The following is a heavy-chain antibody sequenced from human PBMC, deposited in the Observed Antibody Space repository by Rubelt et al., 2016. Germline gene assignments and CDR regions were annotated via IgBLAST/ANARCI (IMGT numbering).Heavy chain of an antibody. J-gene: IGHJ4*02. CDR2: INPSGGST. V-gene: IGHV1-46*01. CDR3: AREAIEQWRYFDY. D-gene: IGHD6-19*01. Sequence: MHWVRQAPGQGLEWMGIINPSGGSTSYAQKFQGRVTMTRDTSTSTVYMELSSLRSEDTAVYYCAREAIEQWRYFDYWGQGTLVTVSS.